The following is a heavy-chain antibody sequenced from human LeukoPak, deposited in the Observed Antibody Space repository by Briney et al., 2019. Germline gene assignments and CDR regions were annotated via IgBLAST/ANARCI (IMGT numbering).Heavy chain of an antibody. J-gene: IGHJ4*02. V-gene: IGHV1-8*01. CDR3: ARGPSSSSAPTL. Sequence: ASVNVSCKASGYTFTSYDINWVRQATGQGLEWMGWMNPNSGNTGYAQKFQGRVTMTRNTSTSTAYMELSSLRSEDTAVYYCARGPSSSSAPTLWGQGTLVTVSS. CDR1: GYTFTSYD. CDR2: MNPNSGNT. D-gene: IGHD6-6*01.